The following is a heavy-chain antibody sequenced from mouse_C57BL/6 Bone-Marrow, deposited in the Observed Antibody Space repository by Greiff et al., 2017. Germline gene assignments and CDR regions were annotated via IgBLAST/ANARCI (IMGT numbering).Heavy chain of an antibody. CDR2: INPNNGGT. D-gene: IGHD1-1*01. J-gene: IGHJ1*03. CDR3: ARHGSSHWYFDV. V-gene: IGHV1-26*01. CDR1: GYTFTDYY. Sequence: VQLQQSGPELVKPGASVKISCKASGYTFTDYYMNWVKQSHGKSLEWIGAINPNNGGTSYNHKFKGNATLTVDKSSSTAYRELRSLTTEDSEVYYVARHGSSHWYFDVWGTGTTVTVSS.